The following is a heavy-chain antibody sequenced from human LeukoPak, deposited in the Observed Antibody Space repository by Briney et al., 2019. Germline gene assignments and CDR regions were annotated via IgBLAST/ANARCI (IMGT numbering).Heavy chain of an antibody. D-gene: IGHD6-19*01. CDR2: ISYDGSNK. J-gene: IGHJ4*02. Sequence: GSLRLSCAASGFTFSSYGMHWVRQAPGKGLEWVAVISYDGSNKYYADSVKGRFTISRDNSKNTLYLQMNSLRAEDTAVYYCAKDVSSGSLDYWGQGTLVTVSS. V-gene: IGHV3-30*18. CDR3: AKDVSSGSLDY. CDR1: GFTFSSYG.